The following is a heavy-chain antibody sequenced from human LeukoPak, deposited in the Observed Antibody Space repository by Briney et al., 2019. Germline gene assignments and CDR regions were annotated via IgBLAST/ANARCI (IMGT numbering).Heavy chain of an antibody. J-gene: IGHJ5*02. Sequence: GGSLRLSCAASGFTFSNTWMSWVRQAPGKGLEWVANIKQDGSEKYYVDSVKGRFTISRDNAKNSLYLQMNSLRAEDTAVYYCARDCSSTTCYRNGFDPWGQGTLVTVSS. CDR1: GFTFSNTW. CDR3: ARDCSSTTCYRNGFDP. V-gene: IGHV3-7*01. D-gene: IGHD2-2*02. CDR2: IKQDGSEK.